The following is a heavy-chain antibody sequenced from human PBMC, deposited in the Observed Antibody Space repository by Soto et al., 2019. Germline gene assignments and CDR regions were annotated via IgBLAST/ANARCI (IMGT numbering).Heavy chain of an antibody. CDR1: GFTFSSYA. CDR2: ISGSGGST. Sequence: EVQLLESGGGLVQPGGSLRLSCAASGFTFSSYAMSWVRQAPGKGLEWVSAISGSGGSTYYADSVNGRFTISSDNPKNTLYLQMNSLRAEDTAVYYCAKVLNILWWADFGYWGQGTLVTVSS. V-gene: IGHV3-23*01. J-gene: IGHJ4*02. D-gene: IGHD2-21*01. CDR3: AKVLNILWWADFGY.